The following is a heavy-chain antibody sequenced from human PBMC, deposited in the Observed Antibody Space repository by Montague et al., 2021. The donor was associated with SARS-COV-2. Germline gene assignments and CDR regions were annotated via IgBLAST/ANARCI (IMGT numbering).Heavy chain of an antibody. V-gene: IGHV3-33*07. CDR3: ARSRGVLIESDLVV. CDR1: GVNFRSYV. D-gene: IGHD3-16*02. CDR2: VWFDGSSE. J-gene: IGHJ3*01. Sequence: SLRLSCAASGVNFRSYVMYWVRQVPGKGLEWVAVVWFDGSSEFYPDSVKGRFTISRDNSKNILYLQMNNLTAEDTAVYYCARSRGVLIESDLVVWGQGTMITVSS.